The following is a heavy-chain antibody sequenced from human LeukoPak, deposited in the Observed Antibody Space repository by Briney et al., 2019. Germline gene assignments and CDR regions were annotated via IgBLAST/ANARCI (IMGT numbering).Heavy chain of an antibody. J-gene: IGHJ4*02. CDR3: AKDLTAVAGYYFDY. V-gene: IGHV3-9*01. Sequence: GGSLRLSCAASGFTFDDYAMHWVRQAPGKGLEWVSGISWNSGSIGYADSVKGRFTISRDNAKNSLYLQMNSLRAEDTALYYCAKDLTAVAGYYFDYWGQGTLVTVSS. CDR2: ISWNSGSI. D-gene: IGHD6-19*01. CDR1: GFTFDDYA.